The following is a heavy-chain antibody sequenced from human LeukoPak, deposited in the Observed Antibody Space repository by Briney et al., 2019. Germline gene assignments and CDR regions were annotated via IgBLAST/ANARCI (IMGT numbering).Heavy chain of an antibody. Sequence: TLSLTCTVSGGSISSGGYYWSWIRQHPGKGLEWIGYIYYSGSTYYNPSLKSRVTISVDTSKNQFSLKLSSVTAADTAVYYCARAGRYCSGGSCYSAGYYGMDVWGQGTTVTVPS. J-gene: IGHJ6*02. V-gene: IGHV4-31*03. CDR1: GGSISSGGYY. D-gene: IGHD2-15*01. CDR3: ARAGRYCSGGSCYSAGYYGMDV. CDR2: IYYSGST.